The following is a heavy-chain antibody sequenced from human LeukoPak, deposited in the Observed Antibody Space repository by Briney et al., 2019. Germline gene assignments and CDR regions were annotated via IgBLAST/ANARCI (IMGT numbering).Heavy chain of an antibody. V-gene: IGHV3-7*01. CDR2: IKQDGSEK. CDR3: ATRGGYDSSGYSSPYYFDY. D-gene: IGHD3-22*01. CDR1: GFTFSTYW. Sequence: GGSLRLSCAASGFTFSTYWMSWVRQAPGKGLEWVANIKQDGSEKYYVDSVEGRFTISRDNAKNSLYLQMSSLRAEDTAVYYCATRGGYDSSGYSSPYYFDYWGQGTLVTVSS. J-gene: IGHJ4*02.